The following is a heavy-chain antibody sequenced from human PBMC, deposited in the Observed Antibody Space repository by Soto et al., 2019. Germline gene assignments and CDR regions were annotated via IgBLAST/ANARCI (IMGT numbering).Heavy chain of an antibody. CDR2: INPSGGST. CDR3: AKAGYSYGYGYGMDG. CDR1: GYTFTSYY. D-gene: IGHD5-18*01. V-gene: IGHV1-46*01. Sequence: GASVPVSCKASGYTFTSYYMHWVRQAPGQGLEWMGIINPSGGSTSYAQKFQGRVTMTRDTSTSTVYMELSSLRSEDTAVYYCAKAGYSYGYGYGMDGWGQGTTVTVS. J-gene: IGHJ6*02.